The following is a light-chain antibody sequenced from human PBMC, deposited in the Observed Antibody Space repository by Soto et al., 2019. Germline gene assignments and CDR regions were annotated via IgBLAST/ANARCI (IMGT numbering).Light chain of an antibody. J-gene: IGKJ4*01. CDR1: QSVSSRY. V-gene: IGKV3-20*01. CDR2: ATS. Sequence: EIVLTQSPGTLSLSPGETSALSCRASQSVSSRYLAWYQQKSGQAPRLLIYATSSRATDIPDRFIGYGSGTDFTLTISGLEPEDFAVYYCQQYGSSITFGGGTKVDI. CDR3: QQYGSSIT.